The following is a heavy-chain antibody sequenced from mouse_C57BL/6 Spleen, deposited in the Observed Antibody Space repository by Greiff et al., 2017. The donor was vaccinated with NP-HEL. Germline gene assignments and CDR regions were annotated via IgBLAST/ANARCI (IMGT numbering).Heavy chain of an antibody. Sequence: DVHLVESEGGLVQPGSSMKLSCTASGFTFSDYYMAWVRQVPEKGLEWVANINYDGSSTYYLDSLKSRFIISRDNAKNILYLQMSSLKSEDTATYYCARYLLGPYAMDYWGQGTSVTVSS. V-gene: IGHV5-16*01. CDR3: ARYLLGPYAMDY. CDR2: INYDGSST. CDR1: GFTFSDYY. J-gene: IGHJ4*01. D-gene: IGHD5-1*01.